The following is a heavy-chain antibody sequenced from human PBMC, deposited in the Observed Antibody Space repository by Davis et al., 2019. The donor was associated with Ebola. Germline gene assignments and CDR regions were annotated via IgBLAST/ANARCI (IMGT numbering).Heavy chain of an antibody. D-gene: IGHD2-15*01. V-gene: IGHV2-26*01. J-gene: IGHJ5*02. CDR1: GFSLSNARMG. CDR3: ARISRLGYCSGGSCYSANWFDP. Sequence: SGPTLVKPTETLTLTCTASGFSLSNARMGVSWIRQPPGKALEWLAHIFSNDEKSYSTSLKSRLTISKDTSKSQVVLTMTNMDPVDTATYYCARISRLGYCSGGSCYSANWFDPWGQGTLVTVSS. CDR2: IFSNDEK.